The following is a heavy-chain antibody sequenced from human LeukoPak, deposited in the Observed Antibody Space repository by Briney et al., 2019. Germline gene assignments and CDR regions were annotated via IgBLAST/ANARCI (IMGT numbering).Heavy chain of an antibody. CDR3: ASGGERGFSYGFET. V-gene: IGHV4-59*02. D-gene: IGHD5-18*01. J-gene: IGHJ4*02. CDR2: ICYSGRS. Sequence: PSETLSLTYTVSGDSVRSYYWSWIRQSPGKGLEWIGYICYSGRSKYSPSLKSRVSVSVDTSQNQVSLTLTSVTAADTAVYYCASGGERGFSYGFETWGQGTLVTVSS. CDR1: GDSVRSYY.